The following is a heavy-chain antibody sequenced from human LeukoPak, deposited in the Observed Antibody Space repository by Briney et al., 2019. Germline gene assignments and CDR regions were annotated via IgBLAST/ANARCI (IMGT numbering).Heavy chain of an antibody. CDR3: ARGKNKGYSNCVRVYNWFDP. Sequence: PSETLSLTCAVYGGSFSGYYWSWIRQPPGKGLEWIGEINHSGSTNYNPSLKSRVTISVDTSKNQFSLKLSSVTAADTAVYYCARGKNKGYSNCVRVYNWFDPWGQGTLVTVSS. D-gene: IGHD4-11*01. CDR2: INHSGST. V-gene: IGHV4-34*01. J-gene: IGHJ5*02. CDR1: GGSFSGYY.